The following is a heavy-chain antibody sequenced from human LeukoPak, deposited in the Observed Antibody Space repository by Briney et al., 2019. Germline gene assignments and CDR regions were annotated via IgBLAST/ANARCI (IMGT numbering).Heavy chain of an antibody. CDR2: ISAYNGNP. V-gene: IGHV1-18*01. Sequence: ASVKVSCKPSGYTFTSYGISWVRQAPGQGLEWMGWISAYNGNPNYAQKLQGIVTMTTDTSTSKDYMVLRSLRSDDTAVYYCARGELVPSGGSHLDPWGQGTLVTVSS. CDR3: ARGELVPSGGSHLDP. D-gene: IGHD2-15*01. CDR1: GYTFTSYG. J-gene: IGHJ5*02.